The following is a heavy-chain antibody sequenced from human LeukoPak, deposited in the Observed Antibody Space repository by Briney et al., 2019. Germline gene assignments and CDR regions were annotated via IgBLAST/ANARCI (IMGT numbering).Heavy chain of an antibody. J-gene: IGHJ4*02. V-gene: IGHV3-30*03. CDR3: ARTEGFDY. CDR2: ISYDGSNK. CDR1: GFTFSRYG. D-gene: IGHD4-17*01. Sequence: GGSLRLSCAASGFTFSRYGMHWVRQPPGKGLEWVAVISYDGSNKHYADSVKGRFTISRDNSKNTLYLQMNSLRAEDMAMYYCARTEGFDYWGQGTLVTVSS.